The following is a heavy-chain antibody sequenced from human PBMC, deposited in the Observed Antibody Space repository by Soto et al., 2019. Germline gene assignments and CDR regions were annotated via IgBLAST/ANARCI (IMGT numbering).Heavy chain of an antibody. J-gene: IGHJ4*02. V-gene: IGHV3-66*01. Sequence: GQSLKISCAASGFTVSSNYMSWVRQAPGKGLEWVSVIYSGGSTYYADSVKGRFTISRDNSKNTLYLQMNSLRAEDTAVYYCARATNPYMVREYYFDYWGQGTLVTVSS. D-gene: IGHD3-10*01. CDR1: GFTVSSNY. CDR2: IYSGGST. CDR3: ARATNPYMVREYYFDY.